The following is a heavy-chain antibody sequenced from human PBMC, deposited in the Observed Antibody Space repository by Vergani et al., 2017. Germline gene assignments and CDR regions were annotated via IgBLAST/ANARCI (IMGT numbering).Heavy chain of an antibody. Sequence: QVQLQQWGAGLLKPSETLSLTCAVYGGSFSGYYWSWIRQPPGKGLEWIGEINHSGRTNYNPSLKSRVTISVDTSKNQFSLKLSSVTAADTAVYYCARAGIAVAFDYWGQGTLVTVSS. CDR2: INHSGRT. V-gene: IGHV4-34*01. CDR1: GGSFSGYY. D-gene: IGHD6-19*01. CDR3: ARAGIAVAFDY. J-gene: IGHJ4*02.